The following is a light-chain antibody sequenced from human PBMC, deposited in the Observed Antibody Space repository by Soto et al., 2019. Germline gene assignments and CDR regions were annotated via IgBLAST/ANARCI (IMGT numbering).Light chain of an antibody. CDR2: GNS. Sequence: QSVLTQPPSVSGAPWQRVTISCTGSSSNIGAGYGVHWYQQLPGTAPKVLIYGNSNRPSGVPDRFSGSKSGTSASLAITGLQADDEADYYCQSYDSSLSGWVFGGGTKLTVL. CDR1: SSNIGAGYG. CDR3: QSYDSSLSGWV. J-gene: IGLJ3*02. V-gene: IGLV1-40*01.